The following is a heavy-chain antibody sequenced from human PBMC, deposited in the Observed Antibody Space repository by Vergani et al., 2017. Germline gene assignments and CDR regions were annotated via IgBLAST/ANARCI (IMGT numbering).Heavy chain of an antibody. J-gene: IGHJ3*02. D-gene: IGHD5-24*01. CDR2: ISYDGSNK. CDR1: GFTFSSYG. Sequence: QVQLVESGGGVVQPGRSLRLSCAASGFTFSSYGMHWVRQAPGKGLEWVAVISYDGSNKYYADSVKGRFTISRDNSKNTLYLQMNSLRAEDTAVYYCAKWFSGVLGGYKSWHAFDIWGQGTMVTVSS. V-gene: IGHV3-30*18. CDR3: AKWFSGVLGGYKSWHAFDI.